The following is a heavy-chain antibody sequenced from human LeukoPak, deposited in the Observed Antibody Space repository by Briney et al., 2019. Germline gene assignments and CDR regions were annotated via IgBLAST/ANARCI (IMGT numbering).Heavy chain of an antibody. V-gene: IGHV3-7*01. CDR3: AREREAGRWLRFGFYFDS. Sequence: GGSLRLSCAASGFTFSTYWMSWVRQAPGKGLEWVANIQQHGSEKYYVDSVKGRFTISRDNAKNSLYLQMNSLRAEDTAVYYCAREREAGRWLRFGFYFDSWGQGTLITGSS. D-gene: IGHD5-12*01. J-gene: IGHJ4*02. CDR1: GFTFSTYW. CDR2: IQQHGSEK.